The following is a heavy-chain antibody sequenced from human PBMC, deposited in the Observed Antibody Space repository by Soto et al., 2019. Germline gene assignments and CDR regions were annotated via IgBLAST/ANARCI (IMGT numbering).Heavy chain of an antibody. J-gene: IGHJ6*02. CDR3: ARGPGSSDWRFSYYYMDV. V-gene: IGHV1-8*01. Sequence: QVQLVQSGAEVKKPGASVKVSCTFTSYDINWVRQAAGQGLEWMAWMNPNSGDTRYAQQLQGRVTMTMDTSEFTAYMELSNLRSEDTAVYYCARGPGSSDWRFSYYYMDVWDQGTTVTVSS. CDR1: FTSYD. D-gene: IGHD6-19*01. CDR2: MNPNSGDT.